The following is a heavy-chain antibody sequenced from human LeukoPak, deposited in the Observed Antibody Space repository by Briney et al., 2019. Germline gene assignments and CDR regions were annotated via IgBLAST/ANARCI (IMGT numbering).Heavy chain of an antibody. CDR1: GFTFSNFG. D-gene: IGHD2-2*01. V-gene: IGHV3-23*01. J-gene: IGHJ4*02. CDR3: AKESLRVVPSATFDY. CDR2: ISGSGTIT. Sequence: GGSLRLSCAASGFTFSNFGMSWVRQAPGKGLEWVSTISGSGTITYYADSVKGRFTISRDNSKNTLYLQMHSLRAEDTAVYYCAKESLRVVPSATFDYWGQGTLVTVSS.